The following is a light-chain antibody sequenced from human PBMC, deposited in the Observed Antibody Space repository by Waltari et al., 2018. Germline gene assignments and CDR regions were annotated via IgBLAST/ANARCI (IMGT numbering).Light chain of an antibody. CDR2: TTN. Sequence: QSVLTQPPSASAPPGPRVTISCSGSSSNIGRNPVTWYHQLPVTAPKRLTYTTNQRPSGVPDRFSGAKSGTSASLAISGLQSEDEADYYCAVWDDSLNGVVFGGGTKLTVL. CDR1: SSNIGRNP. J-gene: IGLJ2*01. CDR3: AVWDDSLNGVV. V-gene: IGLV1-44*01.